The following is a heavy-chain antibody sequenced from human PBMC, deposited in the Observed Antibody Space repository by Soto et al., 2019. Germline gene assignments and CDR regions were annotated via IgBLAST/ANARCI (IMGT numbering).Heavy chain of an antibody. CDR2: IIPIFATA. D-gene: IGHD6-19*01. V-gene: IGHV1-69*12. CDR1: GGTFSSYA. Sequence: QVQLVQSGAEVKKPGSSVKVSCKASGGTFSSYAISWVRQAPGQGLEWMGGIIPIFATANYAQKFQGRVTITADESTSTDYMELSSLRSEDTAVYYCARHFHSSGYYLGFDYWGQGTLVTVSS. CDR3: ARHFHSSGYYLGFDY. J-gene: IGHJ4*02.